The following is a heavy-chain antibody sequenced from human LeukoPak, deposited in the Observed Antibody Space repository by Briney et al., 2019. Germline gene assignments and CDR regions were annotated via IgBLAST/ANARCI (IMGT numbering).Heavy chain of an antibody. CDR1: GFSFDDYA. D-gene: IGHD6-13*01. V-gene: IGHV3-9*01. CDR3: AKDIGSSSWYLGN. Sequence: GRSLRLFCAASGFSFDDYAMHWVRQAPGKGREGVSGICWKSGSLHYADSVKGRFTISRGHAKHSLYLEMTSLRPDDTALYYCAKDIGSSSWYLGNWGQGPLVPVSS. J-gene: IGHJ4*02. CDR2: ICWKSGSL.